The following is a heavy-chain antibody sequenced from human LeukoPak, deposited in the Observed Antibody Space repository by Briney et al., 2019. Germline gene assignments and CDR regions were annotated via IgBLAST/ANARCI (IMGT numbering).Heavy chain of an antibody. CDR3: ARDRSPYCSGGSCYVY. J-gene: IGHJ4*02. CDR2: INHSGST. V-gene: IGHV4-34*01. CDR1: DGSFSGYY. Sequence: SETLSLTCAVYDGSFSGYYCTWIRQPPGKGLEWIGEINHSGSTNYNPSLKSRVTISVDTSKNQFSLKLSSVTAADTAVYYCARDRSPYCSGGSCYVYWGQGTLVTVSS. D-gene: IGHD2-15*01.